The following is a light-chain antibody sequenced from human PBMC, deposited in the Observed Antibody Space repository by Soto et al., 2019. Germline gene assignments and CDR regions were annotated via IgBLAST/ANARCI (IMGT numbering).Light chain of an antibody. CDR3: QRYGDWPLT. CDR1: QSVGNN. V-gene: IGKV3-15*01. CDR2: ATS. Sequence: EIVVTQSPATLSVSPGERATLSCRASQSVGNNFAWYQQKPGQAPRLLIFATSTRATGVPVRLSGSGSCTLFTLSISSLQSEDFAVYFCQRYGDWPLTFGGGAKVEIE. J-gene: IGKJ4*01.